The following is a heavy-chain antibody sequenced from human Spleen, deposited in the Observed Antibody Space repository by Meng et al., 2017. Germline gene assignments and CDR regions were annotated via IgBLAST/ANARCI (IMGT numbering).Heavy chain of an antibody. CDR1: GFTFSSYW. D-gene: IGHD2-15*01. Sequence: GESLKISCVASGFTFSSYWMHWVRQDPGKGLVWVSRINTDGSTTSYADSVKGRFTISRDNAKNTLYLQMNSLRSEDTALYHCAKQRQGYCSGGSCYPLDYWGQGTLVTVSS. J-gene: IGHJ4*02. CDR2: INTDGSTT. CDR3: AKQRQGYCSGGSCYPLDY. V-gene: IGHV3-74*01.